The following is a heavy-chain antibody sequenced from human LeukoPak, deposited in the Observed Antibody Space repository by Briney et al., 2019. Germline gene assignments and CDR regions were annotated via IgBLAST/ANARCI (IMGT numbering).Heavy chain of an antibody. CDR1: GYSISSGYY. CDR3: ASGYYYRGDY. D-gene: IGHD3-22*01. CDR2: IYHSGST. Sequence: KSSETLSLTCTVSGYSISSGYYWGWIRQPPGKGLEWIANIYHSGSTYYNPSLKSRVTISVDTSKNQFSLKLSSVTAADTAVYYCASGYYYRGDYWGQGTLVTVSS. J-gene: IGHJ4*02. V-gene: IGHV4-38-2*02.